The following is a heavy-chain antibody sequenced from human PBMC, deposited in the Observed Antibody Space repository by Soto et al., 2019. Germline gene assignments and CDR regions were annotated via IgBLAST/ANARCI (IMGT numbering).Heavy chain of an antibody. D-gene: IGHD2-21*02. J-gene: IGHJ4*02. V-gene: IGHV1-18*01. CDR3: ARATYVVVTAISDY. CDR1: GYTFTSYG. CDR2: ISAYNGNT. Sequence: GASVKVSCKASGYTFTSYGISWVRQAPGQGLEWMGWISAYNGNTNYAQKLQGRVTMTTDTSTSTAYMELRSLRSDDTAVYYCARATYVVVTAISDYWGQGTLVTVSS.